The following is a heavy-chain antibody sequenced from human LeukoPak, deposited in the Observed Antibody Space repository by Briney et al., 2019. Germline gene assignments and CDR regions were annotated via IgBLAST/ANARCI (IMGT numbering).Heavy chain of an antibody. CDR1: GGTFSSYA. D-gene: IGHD3-3*01. J-gene: IGHJ4*02. CDR3: ASGFFGGDFFDY. CDR2: IIPIFGTA. V-gene: IGHV1-69*05. Sequence: SVKVSCKASGGTFSSYAISWVRQAPGQGLEWMGRIIPIFGTANYAQKFQGRVTITTDEPTSTAYLELSSLRSEDTTVYYCASGFFGGDFFDYWGQGTLVTVSS.